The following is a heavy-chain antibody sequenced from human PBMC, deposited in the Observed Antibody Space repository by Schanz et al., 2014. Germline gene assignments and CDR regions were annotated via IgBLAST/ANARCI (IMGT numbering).Heavy chain of an antibody. V-gene: IGHV3-48*01. D-gene: IGHD3-16*01. CDR1: GFTFSTYW. J-gene: IGHJ3*01. CDR3: ARVYEIALSSPRHDAFDV. Sequence: EVQLVESGGGLVQPGGSLRLSCAASGFTFSTYWMHWVRQAPGKGLEWVSYISGSSSTKYYADSVKGRFTISRDNGKNSLFLQMNTLSAEATAVYFCARVYEIALSSPRHDAFDVWGQGTVVTVSS. CDR2: ISGSSSTK.